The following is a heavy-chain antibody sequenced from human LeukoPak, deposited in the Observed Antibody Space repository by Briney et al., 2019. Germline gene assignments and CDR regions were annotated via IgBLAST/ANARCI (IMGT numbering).Heavy chain of an antibody. D-gene: IGHD2-2*01. Sequence: SVKVSFKASGGTFSSYAISWVRQAPGRGLEWLGGIIPIFGTANYAQEFQGRVTITTDESTSTAYMELSSLRSEDTAVYYCARVKCSSTSCYRAYNWFDPWGQGTLVTISS. CDR2: IIPIFGTA. CDR3: ARVKCSSTSCYRAYNWFDP. CDR1: GGTFSSYA. V-gene: IGHV1-69*05. J-gene: IGHJ5*02.